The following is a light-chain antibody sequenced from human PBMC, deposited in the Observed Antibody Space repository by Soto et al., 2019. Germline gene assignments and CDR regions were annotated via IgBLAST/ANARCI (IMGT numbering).Light chain of an antibody. V-gene: IGKV1-17*01. CDR3: LQHDSYPWT. CDR1: LGIRND. CDR2: AAS. J-gene: IGKJ1*01. Sequence: DIQMTQSPSSLSASVGDRVTITCRASLGIRNDLGWYQHKPGKAPKRLIYAASSLQSGVPSRFSGSGSGTEFPLTISSLQPEDFATYFCLQHDSYPWTFGQGTKVDIK.